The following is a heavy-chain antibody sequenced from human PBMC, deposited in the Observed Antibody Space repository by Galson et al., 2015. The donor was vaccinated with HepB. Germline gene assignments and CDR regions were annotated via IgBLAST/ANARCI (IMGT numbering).Heavy chain of an antibody. CDR1: GYTFTSFG. CDR3: ARGTSWGFDP. D-gene: IGHD2-2*01. CDR2: SNASNGNT. Sequence: SVKVSCKASGYTFTSFGISWVRQAPGQRLEWMGWSNASNGNTKYSQEFQGRVTITRDTSASTAYMELSSLRSEDMAVYYCARGTSWGFDPWGQGTLVTVSS. V-gene: IGHV1-3*02. J-gene: IGHJ5*02.